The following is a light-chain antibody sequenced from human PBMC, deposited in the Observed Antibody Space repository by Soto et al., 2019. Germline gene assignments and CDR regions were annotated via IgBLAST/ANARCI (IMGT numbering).Light chain of an antibody. CDR3: QQYKNWPRT. CDR2: GAS. V-gene: IGKV3-15*01. CDR1: QSVSSN. Sequence: EIVLTQSPGTLSLSPGERATLSCRASQSVSSNLAWYQQKPGQAPRLLLYGASTRATGIPARFSGSGSETEFTLIISSLQSEDFAVYYCQQYKNWPRTFGQGTKLEIK. J-gene: IGKJ2*01.